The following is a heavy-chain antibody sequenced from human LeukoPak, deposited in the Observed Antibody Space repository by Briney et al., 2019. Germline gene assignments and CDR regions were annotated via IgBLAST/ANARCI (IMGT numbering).Heavy chain of an antibody. CDR1: GFTFSNFW. CDR3: AKDPYRVIVATGNYLDP. D-gene: IGHD2-21*01. CDR2: IKQDETEK. Sequence: GGSLRLSCTASGFTFSNFWMGWVRQAPGKGLEWVANIKQDETEKFYLGSVKGRFTISRDNSKNTLYLQMDSLRGEDTAVYYCAKDPYRVIVATGNYLDPWGQGTLVTVSS. V-gene: IGHV3-7*01. J-gene: IGHJ5*02.